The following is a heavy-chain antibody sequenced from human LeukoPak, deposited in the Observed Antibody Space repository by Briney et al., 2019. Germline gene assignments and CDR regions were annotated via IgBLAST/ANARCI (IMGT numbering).Heavy chain of an antibody. CDR1: GFTFSSYA. D-gene: IGHD1-26*01. J-gene: IGHJ6*02. Sequence: GGSLRLSCAASGFTFSSYAMSWVRQAPGKGLEWVSAISGSGGSTYYADSVKGRFTISRDNSKNTLYLQMNSLRAEDTAVYYCAKVGLFSGSYFRGMDVWGQGTTVTVSS. CDR3: AKVGLFSGSYFRGMDV. V-gene: IGHV3-23*01. CDR2: ISGSGGST.